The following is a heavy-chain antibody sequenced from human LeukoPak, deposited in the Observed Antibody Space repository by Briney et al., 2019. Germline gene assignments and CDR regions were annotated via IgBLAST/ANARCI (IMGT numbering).Heavy chain of an antibody. D-gene: IGHD1-26*01. CDR3: ARDLSGSYEYYFDY. CDR1: GGSISSGGYY. V-gene: IGHV4-31*03. CDR2: IYYSGST. Sequence: SETLSLTCTVSGGSISSGGYYWSWIRQHPGKGLEWIGYIYYSGSTYYNPSLKSRVTMSVDTSKNQFSLKLSSVTAADTAVYYCARDLSGSYEYYFDYWGQGTLVTVSS. J-gene: IGHJ4*02.